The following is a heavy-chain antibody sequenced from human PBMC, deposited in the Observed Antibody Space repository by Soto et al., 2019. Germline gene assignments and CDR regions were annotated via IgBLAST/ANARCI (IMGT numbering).Heavy chain of an antibody. V-gene: IGHV4-30-4*01. Sequence: SETLSLTCTVSGDSISSADYYWSWIRQTPGKGLEWVGHIFYSGTTYYNPSLKSRLTISVDTSKNHFSLRLTSVTAADTAVYYCARDLWVEPELYYYGMDVWGQGTTVT. CDR1: GDSISSADYY. CDR2: IFYSGTT. CDR3: ARDLWVEPELYYYGMDV. J-gene: IGHJ6*02. D-gene: IGHD1-1*01.